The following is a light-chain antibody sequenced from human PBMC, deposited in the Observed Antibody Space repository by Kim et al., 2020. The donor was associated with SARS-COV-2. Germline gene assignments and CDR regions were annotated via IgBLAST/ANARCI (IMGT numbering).Light chain of an antibody. CDR1: QSISSH. V-gene: IGKV1-39*01. Sequence: DIQMTQSPSSLSASVGDRVTITCRTSQSISSHLNWYHQKPGRAPKLLIYAASTLQGGVPSRFSGSGSETDFTLTISSLQPEDFGTYFCQQSYITPFTCGPGTKLEI. CDR3: QQSYITPFT. J-gene: IGKJ3*01. CDR2: AAS.